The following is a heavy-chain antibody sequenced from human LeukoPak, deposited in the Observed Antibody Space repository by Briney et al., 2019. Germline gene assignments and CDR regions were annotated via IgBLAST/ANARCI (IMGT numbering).Heavy chain of an antibody. V-gene: IGHV3-48*03. J-gene: IGHJ4*02. CDR2: IRSSGSTK. Sequence: PGGSLRLSCAASGFTFSSYEMNWVRQAPGKGLEWVSHIRSSGSTKYYADSVKGRFTISRDNAKNSLYLQMNSLRAEDTAVYYCARDGYGYGFFDYWGQGSLVTVSS. D-gene: IGHD5-18*01. CDR1: GFTFSSYE. CDR3: ARDGYGYGFFDY.